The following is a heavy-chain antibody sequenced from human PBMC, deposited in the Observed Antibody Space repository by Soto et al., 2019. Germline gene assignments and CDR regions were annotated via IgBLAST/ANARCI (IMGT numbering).Heavy chain of an antibody. Sequence: SETLSLTCAVYGGSFSGYYWSWIRQPPGKGLEWIGEINHSGSTNYNPSLKSRVTISVDTSKNQFSLKLSSVTAADTAGYYCARLGRVIPGPISGFVYWGQGTPVTVSS. V-gene: IGHV4-34*01. CDR2: INHSGST. CDR1: GGSFSGYY. J-gene: IGHJ4*02. D-gene: IGHD2-21*01. CDR3: ARLGRVIPGPISGFVY.